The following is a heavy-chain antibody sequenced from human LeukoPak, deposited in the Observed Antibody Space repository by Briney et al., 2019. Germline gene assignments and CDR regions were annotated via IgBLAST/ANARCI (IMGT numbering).Heavy chain of an antibody. V-gene: IGHV1-46*01. CDR1: GYTFTTHY. D-gene: IGHD3-3*01. Sequence: ASVKVSCKASGYTFTTHYLHWVRQAPGQGLQWMAMFNPVGRPRYAQKFQGRVTMTRDRSTDTVTMELSSLTSDDTAVYYCARTLYDVLSGFDFWGQGTLVTVS. J-gene: IGHJ4*01. CDR2: FNPVGRP. CDR3: ARTLYDVLSGFDF.